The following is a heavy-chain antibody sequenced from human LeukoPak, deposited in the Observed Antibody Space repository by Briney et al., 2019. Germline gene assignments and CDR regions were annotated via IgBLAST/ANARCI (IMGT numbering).Heavy chain of an antibody. J-gene: IGHJ4*02. D-gene: IGHD5-18*01. CDR2: IYTSGST. CDR3: ARDNPNTAMVH. CDR1: GGSISCYY. Sequence: SETLSLTCTVSGGSISCYYWSWIRQPAGKGLEWIGRIYTSGSTNYNPSLKRRVTMSVDTSKNQFSLKLSSVTAADTAVYYCARDNPNTAMVHWGQGTLVTVSS. V-gene: IGHV4-4*07.